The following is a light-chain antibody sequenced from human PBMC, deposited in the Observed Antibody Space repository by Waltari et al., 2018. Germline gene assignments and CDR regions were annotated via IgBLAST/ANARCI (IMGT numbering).Light chain of an antibody. V-gene: IGKV3-20*01. Sequence: EIVLTQSPGTLSLSPGDRVTLSCRASQSVSNNFLAWYQQRPGQTPRLLIYSASSRATGIPGRFSGSGSGTDFTLTITRLEPEDAAVYYCQQFHTSPRTFGGGTKVEVK. CDR2: SAS. CDR3: QQFHTSPRT. CDR1: QSVSNNF. J-gene: IGKJ4*01.